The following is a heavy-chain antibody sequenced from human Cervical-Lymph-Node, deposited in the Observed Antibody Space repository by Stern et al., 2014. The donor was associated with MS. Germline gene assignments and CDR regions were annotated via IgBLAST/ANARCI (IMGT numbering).Heavy chain of an antibody. V-gene: IGHV1-46*03. CDR1: GYTFTSYY. J-gene: IGHJ3*02. CDR3: ARELTPQDAFDI. CDR2: INPSGGST. Sequence: VQLVESGAEVKKPGASVKVSCKASGYTFTSYYMHWVRQAPGQGLERMGIINPSGGSTSYAQKFQGRVTMTRDTSTSTVYMELSSLRSEDTAVYYCARELTPQDAFDIWGQGTMVTVSS.